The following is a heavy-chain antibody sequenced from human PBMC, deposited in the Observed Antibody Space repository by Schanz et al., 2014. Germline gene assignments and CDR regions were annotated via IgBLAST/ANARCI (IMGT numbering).Heavy chain of an antibody. CDR3: AKDSTHIDSVLVPTAIDY. J-gene: IGHJ4*02. CDR2: ISSSSSYI. CDR1: GFTFSSYS. Sequence: EVQLVESGGGLVKPGGSLRLSCAASGFTFSSYSMNWVRQAPGQGLEWVSSISSSSSYIHYADSVKGRFTISRDKAKNTLYLQMNSLRAEDTAVYYCAKDSTHIDSVLVPTAIDYWGQGTLVTVSS. D-gene: IGHD2-2*01. V-gene: IGHV3-21*01.